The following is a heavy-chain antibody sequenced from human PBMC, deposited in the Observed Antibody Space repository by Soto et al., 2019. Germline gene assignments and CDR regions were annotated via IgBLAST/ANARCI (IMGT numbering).Heavy chain of an antibody. Sequence: ASVKVSCKASGGTFSSYAISWVRQAPGQGLEWMGGIIPIFGTANYAQKFQGRVTITADESTSTAYMELSSLRSEDTAVYYCANSVSAYSSSWYYFDYWGQGTLVTVSS. D-gene: IGHD6-13*01. V-gene: IGHV1-69*13. J-gene: IGHJ4*02. CDR2: IIPIFGTA. CDR1: GGTFSSYA. CDR3: ANSVSAYSSSWYYFDY.